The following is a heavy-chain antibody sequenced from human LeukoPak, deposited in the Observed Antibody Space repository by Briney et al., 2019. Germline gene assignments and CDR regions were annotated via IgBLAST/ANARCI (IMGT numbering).Heavy chain of an antibody. J-gene: IGHJ3*02. Sequence: AASVKVSCKASGYTFTGYYMHWVRQAPGQGLEWMGWINPNSGGTNYAQKFQGRVTMTRDTSISTAYMELRSLRSDDTAVYYCARGFAEEGTTTGAFDIWGHGTMVTVSS. CDR2: INPNSGGT. CDR1: GYTFTGYY. CDR3: ARGFAEEGTTTGAFDI. V-gene: IGHV1-2*02. D-gene: IGHD1-7*01.